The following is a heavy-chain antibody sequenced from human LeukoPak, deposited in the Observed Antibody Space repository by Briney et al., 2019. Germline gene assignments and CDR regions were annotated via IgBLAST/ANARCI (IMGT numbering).Heavy chain of an antibody. CDR2: INPNSGGT. Sequence: ASVKVSCKASGYTFTGYYMHWVRQAPGQGLEWMGWINPNSGGTNYAQKFQGRVTMTRDTSISTAYMELSRLRSDDTAVYYCAREGPMVRGGQSKGFDYWGQGTLVTVSS. CDR3: AREGPMVRGGQSKGFDY. D-gene: IGHD3-10*01. CDR1: GYTFTGYY. V-gene: IGHV1-2*02. J-gene: IGHJ4*02.